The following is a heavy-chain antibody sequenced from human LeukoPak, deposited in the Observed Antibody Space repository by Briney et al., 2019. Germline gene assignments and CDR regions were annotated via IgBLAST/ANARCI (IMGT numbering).Heavy chain of an antibody. D-gene: IGHD2-15*01. CDR3: ARGNIVVVVGPPADYMDV. CDR1: GGSISSSSYY. Sequence: PSVTLSLTCTVSGGSISSSSYYWGWIRQPPGKGLEWIGSIYYSGSTYYNPSLKSRVTISVDTSKNQFSLKLSSVTTADTAVYYCARGNIVVVVGPPADYMDVWGKGTTVTVSS. CDR2: IYYSGST. V-gene: IGHV4-39*07. J-gene: IGHJ6*03.